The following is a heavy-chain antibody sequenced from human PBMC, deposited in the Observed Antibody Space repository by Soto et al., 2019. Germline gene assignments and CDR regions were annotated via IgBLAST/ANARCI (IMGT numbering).Heavy chain of an antibody. CDR2: NNGYNGKT. Sequence: ASVKVSCKASEYTFSSYLVHWVRQVHGQGLEWMGWNNGYNGKTEYSQKFQGRVTITRDTSANTAYLELSSLTSEDTAVYYCAGPHDRAGLGTWGQGTLVTVSS. D-gene: IGHD3-9*01. V-gene: IGHV1-3*01. CDR1: EYTFSSYL. CDR3: AGPHDRAGLGT. J-gene: IGHJ5*02.